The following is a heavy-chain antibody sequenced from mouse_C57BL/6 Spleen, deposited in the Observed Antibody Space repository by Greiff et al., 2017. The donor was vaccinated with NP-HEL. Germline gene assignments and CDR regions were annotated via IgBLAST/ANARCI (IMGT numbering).Heavy chain of an antibody. V-gene: IGHV1-22*01. CDR2: INPNNGGT. CDR3: ARWRYDSWFAY. Sequence: VQLQQSGPELVKPGASVKMSCKASGYTFTDYNMHWVKPSHGKSLEWIGYINPNNGGTSYNQKFKGKATLTVNKSSSTAYMERRSLTSEDSAVYYCARWRYDSWFAYWGQGTLVTVSA. J-gene: IGHJ3*01. D-gene: IGHD2-4*01. CDR1: GYTFTDYN.